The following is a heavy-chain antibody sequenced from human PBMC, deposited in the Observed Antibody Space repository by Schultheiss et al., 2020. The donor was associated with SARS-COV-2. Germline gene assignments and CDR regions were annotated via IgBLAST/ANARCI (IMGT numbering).Heavy chain of an antibody. CDR2: IYTSGST. D-gene: IGHD6-6*01. J-gene: IGHJ6*02. CDR3: ARGGRTRQNYYYGMDV. CDR1: GGSFSGYY. Sequence: SETLSLTCAVYGGSFSGYYWSWIRQPPGKGLEWIGRIYTSGSTNYNPSLKSRVTMSVDTSKNQFSLKLSSVTAADTAVYYCARGGRTRQNYYYGMDVWGQGTTVTVSS. V-gene: IGHV4-59*10.